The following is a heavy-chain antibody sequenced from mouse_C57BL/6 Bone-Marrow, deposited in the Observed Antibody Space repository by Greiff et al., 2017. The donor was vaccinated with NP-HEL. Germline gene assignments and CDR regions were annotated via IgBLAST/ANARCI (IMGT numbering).Heavy chain of an antibody. CDR3: ARLTKGLDY. CDR1: GYAFTNYL. V-gene: IGHV1-54*01. Sequence: QVQLKQSGAELVRPGTSVKVSCKASGYAFTNYLIEWVKQRPGQGLEWIGVINPGSGGTNYNEKFKGKATLTADKSSSTAYMQLSSLTSEDSAVYFCARLTKGLDYWGQGTTLTVSS. J-gene: IGHJ2*01. CDR2: INPGSGGT. D-gene: IGHD1-1*01.